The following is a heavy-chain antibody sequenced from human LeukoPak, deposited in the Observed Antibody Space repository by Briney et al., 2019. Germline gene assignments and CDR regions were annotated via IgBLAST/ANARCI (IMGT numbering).Heavy chain of an antibody. V-gene: IGHV3-21*01. CDR3: ARDGTYDSSGFDY. Sequence: GGSLRLSCAASGFTFSSYSMNWVRQAPGKGLEWVSSISSSSYIYYADSVKGRFTISRDNAKNSLYLQMNSLRAEDTAVYYCARDGTYDSSGFDYWGQGTLVTVSS. J-gene: IGHJ4*02. CDR2: ISSSSYI. D-gene: IGHD3-22*01. CDR1: GFTFSSYS.